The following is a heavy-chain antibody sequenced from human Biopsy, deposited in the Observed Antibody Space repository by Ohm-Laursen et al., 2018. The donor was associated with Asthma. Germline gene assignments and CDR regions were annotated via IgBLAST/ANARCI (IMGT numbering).Heavy chain of an antibody. V-gene: IGHV1-2*06. D-gene: IGHD3-9*01. Sequence: VSSVKVSCKASGYPFIGYHIHWMRQAPGQGLEWMGRINPNSGATNYAQKFQGRVTITRDTSASTAYMELSSLRSEDTAVYYCARTYYDFLTGQVNDAFAIWGQGTMVTVSS. CDR3: ARTYYDFLTGQVNDAFAI. CDR1: GYPFIGYH. CDR2: INPNSGAT. J-gene: IGHJ3*02.